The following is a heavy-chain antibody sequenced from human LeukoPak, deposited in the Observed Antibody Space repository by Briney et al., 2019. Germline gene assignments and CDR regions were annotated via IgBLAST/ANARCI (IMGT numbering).Heavy chain of an antibody. CDR2: ISWHNGNI. D-gene: IGHD1-1*01. Sequence: PGGSLRLSCAASGFTFDDYAMHGVRQAPGKGLEWVSSISWHNGNIAYADSVKGRFTISRDNAKNSLYLQMNSLRAEDTALYYCAAGRDSQLFGVDVWGQGTTVSVSS. J-gene: IGHJ6*02. V-gene: IGHV3-9*01. CDR3: AAGRDSQLFGVDV. CDR1: GFTFDDYA.